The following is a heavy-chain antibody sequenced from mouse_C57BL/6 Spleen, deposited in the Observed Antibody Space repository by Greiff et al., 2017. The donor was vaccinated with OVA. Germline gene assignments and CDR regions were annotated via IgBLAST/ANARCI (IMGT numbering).Heavy chain of an antibody. CDR2: ISSGGDYI. V-gene: IGHV5-9-1*02. CDR3: TRDGPSYWYFDV. CDR1: GFTFSSYA. J-gene: IGHJ1*03. Sequence: EVMLVESGEGLVKPGGSLKLSCAASGFTFSSYAMSWVRQTPEKRLEWVAYISSGGDYIYYADTVKGRFTISRDNARNTLYLQMSSLKSEDTAMYYCTRDGPSYWYFDVWGTGTTVTVSS. D-gene: IGHD2-3*01.